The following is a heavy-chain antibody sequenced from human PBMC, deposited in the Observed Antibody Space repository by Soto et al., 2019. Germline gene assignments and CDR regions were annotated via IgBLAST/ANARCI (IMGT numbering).Heavy chain of an antibody. V-gene: IGHV3-21*01. D-gene: IGHD3-22*01. Sequence: EVQLVDSGGGLVKTGGSLRLSCAASGFNFNSYTMHWVRQSPGKGLEWVSSISTFGNYLYYTASVKGRFTISRDNDNNSLYLQMNSLRAEDTAMYSCARAYGSNSIDHWGQGTLVTVSS. J-gene: IGHJ4*02. CDR3: ARAYGSNSIDH. CDR1: GFNFNSYT. CDR2: ISTFGNYL.